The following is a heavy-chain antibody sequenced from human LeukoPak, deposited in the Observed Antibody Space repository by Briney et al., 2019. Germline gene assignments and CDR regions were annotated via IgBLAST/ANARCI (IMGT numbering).Heavy chain of an antibody. CDR1: GGSISSYY. D-gene: IGHD6-13*01. J-gene: IGHJ4*02. CDR2: IYYSGST. V-gene: IGHV4-59*01. Sequence: SETLSLTCTVSGGSISSYYWSWIRQPPGKRLEWIGYIYYSGSTNYNPSLKSRVTISVDTSKNQFSLKLSSVTAADTAVYYCARDLYSSSWLNYFDYWGQGTLVTVSS. CDR3: ARDLYSSSWLNYFDY.